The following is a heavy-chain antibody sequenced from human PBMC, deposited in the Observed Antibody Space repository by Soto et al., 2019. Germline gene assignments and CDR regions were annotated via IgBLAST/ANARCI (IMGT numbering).Heavy chain of an antibody. V-gene: IGHV1-3*01. Sequence: QVQLVQSGAEVKKPGASVKVSCKASGYTFTSYAMHWVRQAPGQRLEWMGWINAGNGNTKYSQKFQGRVTITRDTSASTCYMELSSLRSEDTAVYYCARGYGGPIGWCDPWGQGTLVTVSS. J-gene: IGHJ5*02. D-gene: IGHD3-16*01. CDR2: INAGNGNT. CDR3: ARGYGGPIGWCDP. CDR1: GYTFTSYA.